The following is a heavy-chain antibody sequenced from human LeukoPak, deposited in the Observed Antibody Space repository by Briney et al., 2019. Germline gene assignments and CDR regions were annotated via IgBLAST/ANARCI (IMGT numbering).Heavy chain of an antibody. CDR3: ARPSFTMVRGINCFDP. J-gene: IGHJ5*02. CDR1: GGSISSSSYY. V-gene: IGHV4-39*01. D-gene: IGHD3-10*01. Sequence: PSETLSLTCTVSGGSISSSSYYWGWIRQPPGRGVEWIGSIFYSGSTYYNPSLQSRVTMSVDTSKNQFTLKLSSVTAADTAVDYCARPSFTMVRGINCFDPWGQGTLVTVSS. CDR2: IFYSGST.